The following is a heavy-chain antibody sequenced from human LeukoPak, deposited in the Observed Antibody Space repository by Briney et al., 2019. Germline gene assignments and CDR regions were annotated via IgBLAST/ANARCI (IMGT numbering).Heavy chain of an antibody. Sequence: PGGSLRLSCAASGFTFSSYSMNWVRQAPGKGLEWVSSISSSSSYIYYADSVKGRFTISRDNAKNSLYLQMNSLRAEDTAVYYCASIRDSGSYFDYWGQGTLVTVSS. J-gene: IGHJ4*02. CDR1: GFTFSSYS. CDR2: ISSSSSYI. CDR3: ASIRDSGSYFDY. V-gene: IGHV3-21*01. D-gene: IGHD1-26*01.